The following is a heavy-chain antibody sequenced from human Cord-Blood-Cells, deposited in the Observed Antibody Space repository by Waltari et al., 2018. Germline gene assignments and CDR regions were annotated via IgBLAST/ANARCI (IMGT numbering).Heavy chain of an antibody. D-gene: IGHD3-9*01. J-gene: IGHJ5*02. CDR3: ARNYDILTGYYNWFDP. Sequence: QVQLVQSGAEVKKPGASVKVSCKASGYTFTGYYMHWVRQAPGQGLEWMGRINPNSGGTNYAQKFQGRVTMTRDTSISTAYMERSSLGSDDTAVYYCARNYDILTGYYNWFDPWGQGTLVTVSS. CDR1: GYTFTGYY. CDR2: INPNSGGT. V-gene: IGHV1-2*06.